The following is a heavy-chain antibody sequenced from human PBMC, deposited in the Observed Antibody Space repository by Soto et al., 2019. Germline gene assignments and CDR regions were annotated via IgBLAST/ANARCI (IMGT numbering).Heavy chain of an antibody. CDR3: ARRTAVGAHFDY. V-gene: IGHV3-30-3*01. Sequence: QVQLVESGGGVVQPGKSLRLSCAASGFTFSSFAMHWVRQAPGKGLEWVSVISYDGGAKYYADSVKGRFTISRDNSKNTLYLQMSSLRPEDTAVYYCARRTAVGAHFDYWGQGTLVTVSS. J-gene: IGHJ4*02. D-gene: IGHD1-26*01. CDR2: ISYDGGAK. CDR1: GFTFSSFA.